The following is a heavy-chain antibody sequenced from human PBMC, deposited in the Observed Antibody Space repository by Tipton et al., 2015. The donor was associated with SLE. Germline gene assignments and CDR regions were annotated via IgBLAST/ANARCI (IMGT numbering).Heavy chain of an antibody. D-gene: IGHD4-17*01. CDR1: GFTFSNYW. J-gene: IGHJ5*02. CDR2: IKQDGSDK. V-gene: IGHV3-7*01. CDR3: AFDYGDNGWFDP. Sequence: GSLRLSCTVSGFTFSNYWMSWVRQAPGKGLEWVANIKQDGSDKYYVDSVKGRITISRDNAENSLYLQMNSLSADDTAVYYCAFDYGDNGWFDPWGRGTLVTVSS.